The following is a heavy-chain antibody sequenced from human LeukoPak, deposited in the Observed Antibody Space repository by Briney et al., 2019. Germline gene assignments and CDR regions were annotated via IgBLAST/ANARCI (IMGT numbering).Heavy chain of an antibody. CDR1: GFSFSSYD. Sequence: GGSLRLSCAASGFSFSSYDMSWVRQAPGKGLEWVSAISGCGTRTYYSDSVKGRFTISRDNSKNTLYLQMNSLRAEDTAVYYCYVWGTFRYAYYFDYWGQGTLVTVSS. J-gene: IGHJ4*02. CDR3: YVWGTFRYAYYFDY. CDR2: ISGCGTRT. D-gene: IGHD3-16*02. V-gene: IGHV3-23*01.